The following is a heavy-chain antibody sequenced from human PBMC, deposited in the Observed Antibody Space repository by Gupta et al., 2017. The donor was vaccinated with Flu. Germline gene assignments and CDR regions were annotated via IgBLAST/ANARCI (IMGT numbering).Heavy chain of an antibody. CDR1: GGSFSGYY. J-gene: IGHJ4*02. D-gene: IGHD3-3*01. CDR3: ASGQTITIFGVVIGYFDY. V-gene: IGHV4-34*01. Sequence: QVQLQQWGAGLLKPSETLSLTCAVYGGSFSGYYWSWIRQPPGKGLEWIGEINHSGSTNYNPSLKSRVTISVDTSKNQFSLKLSSVTAADTAVYYCASGQTITIFGVVIGYFDYWGQGTLVTVSS. CDR2: INHSGST.